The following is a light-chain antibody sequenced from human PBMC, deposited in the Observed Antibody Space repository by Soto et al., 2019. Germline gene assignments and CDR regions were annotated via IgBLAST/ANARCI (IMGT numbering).Light chain of an antibody. V-gene: IGLV1-47*01. CDR3: AAWDDSLSGVV. CDR1: SSNIGINY. Sequence: QSVLTQPPSASGTPGQRVTISCSGSSSNIGINYVYWYQQLPGTAPKLLIYRSNQRPSGVPDRFSGSKSGTSASLAFSGLRSEDEADYYCAAWDDSLSGVVFGGGTKLTVL. CDR2: RSN. J-gene: IGLJ2*01.